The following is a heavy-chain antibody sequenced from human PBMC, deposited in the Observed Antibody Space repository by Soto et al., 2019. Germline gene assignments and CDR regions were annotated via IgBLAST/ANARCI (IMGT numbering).Heavy chain of an antibody. CDR3: ARVPVLRFLEWPEYYYYYMDV. CDR1: GFTFSDYY. D-gene: IGHD3-3*01. Sequence: QVQLVESGGGLVKPGGSLRLSCAASGFTFSDYYMSWIRQAPGKGLEWVSYISSSGSTIYYADSVKGRFTISRDNAKNSLYLQMNSLRAEDTAVYYYARVPVLRFLEWPEYYYYYMDVWGKGTTVTVSS. J-gene: IGHJ6*03. CDR2: ISSSGSTI. V-gene: IGHV3-11*01.